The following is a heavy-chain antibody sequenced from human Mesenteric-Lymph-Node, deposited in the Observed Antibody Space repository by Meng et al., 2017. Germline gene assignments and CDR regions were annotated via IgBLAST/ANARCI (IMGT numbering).Heavy chain of an antibody. CDR2: IYHSGST. J-gene: IGHJ4*02. Sequence: QVQLQESGPGLVQPSQTLSLTFTVSGGSISSGDYYWSWVRQSPGKGLEWIGEIYHSGSTNYNPSLKSRVTISVDKSKNQFSLKLTSVTAADTAVYYCARGPTTYFDYWGQGTLVTVSS. CDR3: ARGPTTYFDY. CDR1: GGSISSGDYY. D-gene: IGHD4-17*01. V-gene: IGHV4-30-4*01.